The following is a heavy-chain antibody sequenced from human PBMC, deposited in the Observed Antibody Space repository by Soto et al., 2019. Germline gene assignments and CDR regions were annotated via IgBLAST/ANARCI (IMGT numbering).Heavy chain of an antibody. V-gene: IGHV4-4*07. J-gene: IGHJ4*02. CDR3: ASSGIAAAGTIVYFDY. CDR1: GGSISSYY. CDR2: IYTSGST. D-gene: IGHD6-13*01. Sequence: QVQLQESGPGLVKPSETLSLTCTVSGGSISSYYWSWIRQPAGKGLEWIGRIYTSGSTNYNPSLKSRVTMSVDTSKNQFSLKLSSVTAADTAVYYCASSGIAAAGTIVYFDYWGQGTLVTVS.